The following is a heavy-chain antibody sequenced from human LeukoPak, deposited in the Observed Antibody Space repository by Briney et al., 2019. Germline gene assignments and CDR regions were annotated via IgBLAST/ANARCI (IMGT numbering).Heavy chain of an antibody. CDR1: GGSLNTGGNY. CDR2: IYYSGSA. J-gene: IGHJ5*02. CDR3: ARDSSCSGGTCYDT. Sequence: SETLSLTCSVSGGSLNTGGNYWSWIRQPPGKGLEWIAYIYYSGSANYNPSLKSRVTISVDTSKNQFSLKLTSVTAGDTAVYYCARDSSCSGGTCYDTWGQGTLVTVSS. V-gene: IGHV4-61*08. D-gene: IGHD2-15*01.